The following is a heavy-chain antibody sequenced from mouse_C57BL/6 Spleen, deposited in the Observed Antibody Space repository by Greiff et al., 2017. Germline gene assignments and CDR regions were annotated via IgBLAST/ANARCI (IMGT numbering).Heavy chain of an antibody. D-gene: IGHD2-1*01. CDR1: GFTFTDYY. CDR2: IRNKANGYTK. V-gene: IGHV7-3*01. CDR3: ARSYGNSWYFDV. Sequence: EVHLVESGGGLVQPGGSLSLSCAASGFTFTDYYMSWVRQPPGKALEWLGFIRNKANGYTKEYSASVKGRFTISRDNSQSILYLQMNALRAEDSATYYCARSYGNSWYFDVWGTGTTVTVSS. J-gene: IGHJ1*03.